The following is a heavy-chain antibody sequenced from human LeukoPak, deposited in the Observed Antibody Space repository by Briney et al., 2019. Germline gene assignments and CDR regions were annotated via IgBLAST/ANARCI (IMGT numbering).Heavy chain of an antibody. Sequence: GGSLRLSCAASGFTFSSYAMCWVRQAPGKGLEWVSAISGSGGSTYYADSVKGRFTISRDNSKNTLYLQMNSLRAEDTAVYYCAKDRLTIFGVVTDAFDIWGQGTMVTVSS. CDR3: AKDRLTIFGVVTDAFDI. D-gene: IGHD3-3*01. CDR1: GFTFSSYA. V-gene: IGHV3-23*01. CDR2: ISGSGGST. J-gene: IGHJ3*02.